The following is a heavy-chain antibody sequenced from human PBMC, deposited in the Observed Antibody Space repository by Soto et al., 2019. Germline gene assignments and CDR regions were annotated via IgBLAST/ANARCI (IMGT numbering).Heavy chain of an antibody. CDR2: IYYSGST. Sequence: SETLSLTCTVSGGSISSSSYYWGWIRQPPGKGLEWIGSIYYSGSTYYNPSLKSRVTISVDTSKNQFSLKLSSVTAADTAVYYCARDLRGWISFDYWGQGTLVTVSS. CDR3: ARDLRGWISFDY. CDR1: GGSISSSSYY. J-gene: IGHJ4*02. D-gene: IGHD6-19*01. V-gene: IGHV4-39*02.